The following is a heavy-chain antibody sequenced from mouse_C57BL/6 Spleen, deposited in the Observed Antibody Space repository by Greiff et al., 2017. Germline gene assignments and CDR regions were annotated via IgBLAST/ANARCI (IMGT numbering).Heavy chain of an antibody. D-gene: IGHD1-1*01. J-gene: IGHJ4*01. CDR3: ARDYGSRPHYYAMDY. CDR2: INPNNGGT. CDR1: GYTFTDYN. Sequence: EVQLQQSGPELVKPGASVKMSCKASGYTFTDYNMHWVKQSHGKSLEWIGYINPNNGGTSYNQKFKGKATLTVNKSSSTAYMELRSLTSEDSAVYYCARDYGSRPHYYAMDYWGQGTSVTVSS. V-gene: IGHV1-22*01.